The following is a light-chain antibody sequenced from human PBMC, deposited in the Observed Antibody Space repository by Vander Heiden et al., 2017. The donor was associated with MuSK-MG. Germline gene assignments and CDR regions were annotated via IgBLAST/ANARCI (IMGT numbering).Light chain of an antibody. Sequence: DIQLTPSPSTLSASVGDRVTITGRASQSISSWLAWYQQTPGKAPTLLIYKASSLESGVPSRCSGSGSGTEFTLTISRLQPDDFATYYYQQNNSYPLTFGGGTKVEIK. V-gene: IGKV1-5*03. CDR1: QSISSW. CDR3: QQNNSYPLT. CDR2: KAS. J-gene: IGKJ4*01.